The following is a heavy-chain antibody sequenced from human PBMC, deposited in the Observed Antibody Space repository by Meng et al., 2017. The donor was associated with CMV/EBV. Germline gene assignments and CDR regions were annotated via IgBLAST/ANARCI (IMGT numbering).Heavy chain of an antibody. J-gene: IGHJ4*02. D-gene: IGHD4-17*01. CDR1: GGSSSSYS. CDR3: ARGPEVDYGDYVGLDY. CDR2: IYTSGST. V-gene: IGHV4-4*07. Sequence: QSNVSGPGLVKPSETLSLTCTVSGGSSSSYSWIWIRQPARKGLELIGRIYTSGSTNYNPSLKSRVTMSVDTSKNQFSLKLSSVTAADTAVYYCARGPEVDYGDYVGLDYWGQGTLVTVSS.